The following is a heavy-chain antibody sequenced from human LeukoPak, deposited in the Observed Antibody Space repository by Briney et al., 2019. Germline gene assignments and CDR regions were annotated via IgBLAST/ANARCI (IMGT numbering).Heavy chain of an antibody. D-gene: IGHD6-19*01. J-gene: IGHJ5*02. V-gene: IGHV1-8*03. Sequence: AASVKVSCKASGYTFTSYDINWVRQATGQGLEWMGWMNPNSGNTGYAQNFQGRVTITRDTSINTAYMELSSLRSEDTAVYYCARMTVSGRDNWFDPWGQGTLVTVSS. CDR2: MNPNSGNT. CDR3: ARMTVSGRDNWFDP. CDR1: GYTFTSYD.